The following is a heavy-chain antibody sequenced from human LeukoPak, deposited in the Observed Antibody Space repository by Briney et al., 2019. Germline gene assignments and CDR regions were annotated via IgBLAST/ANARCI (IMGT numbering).Heavy chain of an antibody. V-gene: IGHV4-38-2*02. CDR3: ARGLDYYYYMDV. J-gene: IGHJ6*03. Sequence: PSETLSLTCTVSGYSISSGYYWGWIRQPPGKGLEWIGGIYHSGSTYYNPSLKSRVTISVDTSKNQFSLKLSSVTAADTAVYYCARGLDYYYYMDVWGKGTTVTVSS. CDR2: IYHSGST. CDR1: GYSISSGYY.